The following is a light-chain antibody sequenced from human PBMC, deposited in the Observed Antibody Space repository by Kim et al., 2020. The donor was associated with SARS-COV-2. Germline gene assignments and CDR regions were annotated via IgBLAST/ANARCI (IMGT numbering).Light chain of an antibody. Sequence: VLPRQTARITCSGDALTKHYGYFYQQKQGLAPVLVIFKDTERPSGIPERCSGSSSGTTVTLTISGVQAEDEADYYCHSADSSGTWVFGGGTQLTVL. CDR3: HSADSSGTWV. CDR2: KDT. J-gene: IGLJ3*02. V-gene: IGLV3-25*03. CDR1: ALTKHY.